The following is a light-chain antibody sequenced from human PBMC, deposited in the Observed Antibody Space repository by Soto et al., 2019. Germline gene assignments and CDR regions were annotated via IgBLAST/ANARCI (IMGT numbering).Light chain of an antibody. CDR3: QQYGSSPRT. CDR1: ESVSSNV. V-gene: IGKV3-20*01. J-gene: IGKJ1*01. CDR2: GAS. Sequence: EVMLTQSPGTLSLSPGERATLSCRASESVSSNVLAWYQQKPGQAPRLLIYGASNRATGIPDRFSGSGSETDFTLTISRLEPEDFAVYYCQQYGSSPRTFGQGTKVDI.